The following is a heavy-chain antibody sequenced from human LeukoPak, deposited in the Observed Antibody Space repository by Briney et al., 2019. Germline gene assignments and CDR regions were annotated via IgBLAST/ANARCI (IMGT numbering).Heavy chain of an antibody. Sequence: SETLSLTRAVYGGSFSGYYWSWIRQPPGKGLEWIGEINHSGSTNYNPSLKSRVTISVDTSKNQFSLKLSSVTAADTAVYYCARAGTYDSSGYYSDYWGQGTLVTVSS. CDR3: ARAGTYDSSGYYSDY. CDR1: GGSFSGYY. D-gene: IGHD3-22*01. J-gene: IGHJ4*02. CDR2: INHSGST. V-gene: IGHV4-34*01.